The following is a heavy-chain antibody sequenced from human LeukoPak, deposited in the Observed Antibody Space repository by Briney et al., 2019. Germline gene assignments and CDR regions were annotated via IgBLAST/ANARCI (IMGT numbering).Heavy chain of an antibody. CDR3: ARDLGTDVLDCYDSSGYFPNWFDP. Sequence: SVKVSCKASGGTFSSYAISWVRQAPGQGLEWMGGIIPIFGTANYAQKFQGRVTITTDESTSTAYMELSSLRSDDTAVYYCARDLGTDVLDCYDSSGYFPNWFDPWGQGTLVTVSS. CDR1: GGTFSSYA. V-gene: IGHV1-69*05. D-gene: IGHD3-22*01. CDR2: IIPIFGTA. J-gene: IGHJ5*02.